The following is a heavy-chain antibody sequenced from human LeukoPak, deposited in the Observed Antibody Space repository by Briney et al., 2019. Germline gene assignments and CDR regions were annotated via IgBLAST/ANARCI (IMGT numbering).Heavy chain of an antibody. Sequence: ASVKASCKTSGYTFTSYYIHWVRQAPGQGLEWMGIINPSSGATNYAQKFQGRVTMTRDTSTSTVYMELSSQRSEDTAVYYCARATNFYYYYGMDVWGQGTTVTVSS. CDR2: INPSSGAT. V-gene: IGHV1-46*01. CDR3: ARATNFYYYYGMDV. J-gene: IGHJ6*02. CDR1: GYTFTSYY. D-gene: IGHD1-26*01.